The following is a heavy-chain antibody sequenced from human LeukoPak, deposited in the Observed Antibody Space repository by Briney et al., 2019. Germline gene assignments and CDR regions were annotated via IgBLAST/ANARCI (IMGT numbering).Heavy chain of an antibody. CDR3: AKEPRSGVVVITTCFDY. CDR2: ISGSGGST. D-gene: IGHD3-22*01. J-gene: IGHJ4*02. V-gene: IGHV3-23*01. Sequence: GGSLRLSCAASGFTFSSYAMSWVRQAPGKGLEWVSAISGSGGSTYYADSVKGRFTISRDNSKNTLYLQMNSLRAEDTAVYHCAKEPRSGVVVITTCFDYWGQGTLVTVSS. CDR1: GFTFSSYA.